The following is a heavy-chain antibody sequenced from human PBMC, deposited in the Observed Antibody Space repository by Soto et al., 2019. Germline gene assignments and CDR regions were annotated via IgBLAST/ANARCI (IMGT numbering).Heavy chain of an antibody. CDR2: IYYSGST. Sequence: SETLSLTCTVSGGSVSSGSYYWSWIRQPPGKGLEWIGYIYYSGSTNYNPSLKSRVTISVDTSKNQLSLKLSSVTAADTAVYYCARDIVLVPAATRYGMDVWGQGTTVTVSS. D-gene: IGHD2-2*01. V-gene: IGHV4-61*01. CDR3: ARDIVLVPAATRYGMDV. J-gene: IGHJ6*02. CDR1: GGSVSSGSYY.